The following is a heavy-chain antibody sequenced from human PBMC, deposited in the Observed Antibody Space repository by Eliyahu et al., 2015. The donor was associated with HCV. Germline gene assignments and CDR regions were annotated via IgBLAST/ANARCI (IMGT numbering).Heavy chain of an antibody. CDR2: IYYTGTS. CDR3: ARGTGTSFL. J-gene: IGHJ4*02. Sequence: QVQLQESGPGLVKPSETLSXTCTVSGGSVSSGNYYWSWIRQPPGXGLEWIGYIYYTGTSNYNPSLKSRVTISVDTSKNQFSLKLNSVTAADTAVYYCARGTGTSFLWGQGILVTVSS. CDR1: GGSVSSGNYY. D-gene: IGHD1-7*01. V-gene: IGHV4-61*01.